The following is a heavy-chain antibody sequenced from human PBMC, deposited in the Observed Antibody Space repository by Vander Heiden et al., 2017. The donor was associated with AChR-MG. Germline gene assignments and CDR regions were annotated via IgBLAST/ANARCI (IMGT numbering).Heavy chain of an antibody. J-gene: IGHJ5*02. CDR2: IIPIFGTA. Sequence: QVQLVQSGAEVKKPGSSVKVSCKASGGTFSSYAIGWGRQAPGQGREWMGGIIPIFGTANYAQKFQGRVTITADKSTSTAYMELSSLRSEDTAVYYCARLPYCSSTSCYGAGWFDPWGQGTLVTVSS. D-gene: IGHD2-2*01. V-gene: IGHV1-69*06. CDR1: GGTFSSYA. CDR3: ARLPYCSSTSCYGAGWFDP.